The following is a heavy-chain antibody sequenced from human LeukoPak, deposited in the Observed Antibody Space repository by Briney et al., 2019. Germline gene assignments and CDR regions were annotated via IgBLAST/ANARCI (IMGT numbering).Heavy chain of an antibody. D-gene: IGHD3-22*01. J-gene: IGHJ4*01. V-gene: IGHV3-30*02. Sequence: TGGSLRLPCLGSGFPFRSYDMHWVRQAPGKGPEWVAYIQDEGISKNYGDSVKGRFDISRDNSKNTVYLDMASLTVADTALYYCAKASDSANYYFDSWGHGTLVIVSS. CDR1: GFPFRSYD. CDR2: IQDEGISK. CDR3: AKASDSANYYFDS.